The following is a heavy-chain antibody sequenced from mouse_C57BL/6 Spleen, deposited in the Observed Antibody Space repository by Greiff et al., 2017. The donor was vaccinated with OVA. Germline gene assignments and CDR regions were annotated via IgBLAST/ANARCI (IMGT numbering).Heavy chain of an antibody. Sequence: EVQGVESGGGLVKPGGSLKLSCAASGFTFSDYGMHWVRQAPEKGLEWVAYISSGISTIYYADTVKGRFTISRDNAKNTLFLQMTSLRSEDTAMYYCARPQLGRNYAMDYWGQGTSVTVSS. CDR3: ARPQLGRNYAMDY. CDR2: ISSGISTI. D-gene: IGHD4-1*02. J-gene: IGHJ4*01. V-gene: IGHV5-17*01. CDR1: GFTFSDYG.